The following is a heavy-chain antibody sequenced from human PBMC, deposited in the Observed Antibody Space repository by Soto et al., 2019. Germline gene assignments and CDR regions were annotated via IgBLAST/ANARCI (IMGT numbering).Heavy chain of an antibody. CDR2: IWYDGSNK. CDR1: GFTFSSYG. D-gene: IGHD6-13*01. Sequence: QVQLVESGGGVVQPGRSLRLSCAASGFTFSSYGMRWVRQAPGKGLEWVAVIWYDGSNKYYADSVKGRFTISRDNSKNTLYLQMNSLRADDTAVYYCARDRSSSWFCLDYWGQGTLVTVSS. J-gene: IGHJ4*02. CDR3: ARDRSSSWFCLDY. V-gene: IGHV3-33*01.